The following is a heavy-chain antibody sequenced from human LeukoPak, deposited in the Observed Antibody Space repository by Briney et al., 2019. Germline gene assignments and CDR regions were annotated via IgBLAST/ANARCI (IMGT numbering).Heavy chain of an antibody. CDR1: GYTFTSYG. V-gene: IGHV1-18*04. J-gene: IGHJ5*02. Sequence: GASVKVSCKASGYTFTSYGSSWVRQAPGQGLEWMGWISAYNGNTNYAQKLQGRVTMTTDTSTSTAYMELRRLRSDDTAVYYCARSFGFQVCNWFDPWGQGTLVTVSS. CDR3: ARSFGFQVCNWFDP. CDR2: ISAYNGNT. D-gene: IGHD3-10*01.